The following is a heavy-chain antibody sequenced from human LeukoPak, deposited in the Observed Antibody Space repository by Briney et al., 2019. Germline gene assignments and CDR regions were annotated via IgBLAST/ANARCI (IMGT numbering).Heavy chain of an antibody. V-gene: IGHV4-59*01. CDR2: FYNSGRS. CDR3: TRGAGWLIDY. CDR1: DDSISDYY. D-gene: IGHD3-16*01. J-gene: IGHJ4*02. Sequence: SVTLSLTCTVSDDSISDYYRGWIRQPPGKGLEWIGYFYNSGRSTYNPSLKSRVTISADTSKNHFSLKLNSVTTADTAVYYCTRGAGWLIDYWGQGILVTVSS.